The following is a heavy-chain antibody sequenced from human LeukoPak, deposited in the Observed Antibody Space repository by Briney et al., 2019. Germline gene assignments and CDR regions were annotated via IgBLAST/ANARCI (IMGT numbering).Heavy chain of an antibody. D-gene: IGHD2-15*01. V-gene: IGHV3-7*01. Sequence: GGSLRLSCAASGSTFSSYSMNWVRQAPGKGLEWVAHIKEDGGEKYHVDPVKGRFTISRDNAKNSLYLQMNSLRAEDTAMYYCVRDRGYCSGGTCYALWDYWGQGTLVTVSS. CDR3: VRDRGYCSGGTCYALWDY. J-gene: IGHJ4*02. CDR2: IKEDGGEK. CDR1: GSTFSSYS.